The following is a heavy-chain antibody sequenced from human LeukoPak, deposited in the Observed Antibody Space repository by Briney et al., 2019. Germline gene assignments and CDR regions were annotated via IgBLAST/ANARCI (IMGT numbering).Heavy chain of an antibody. CDR1: GVSISSYY. J-gene: IGHJ4*02. CDR2: FYYSGST. CDR3: ARGPGGYSYGYYFGY. V-gene: IGHV4-59*01. D-gene: IGHD5-18*01. Sequence: PSETLSLTCAVSGVSISSYYWSWIRQPPGKRLEWIGFFYYSGSTNYNPSLKSRVTISVDTSKNHFSLKLSSVTAADTAVYYCARGPGGYSYGYYFGYWGQGTLVTVSS.